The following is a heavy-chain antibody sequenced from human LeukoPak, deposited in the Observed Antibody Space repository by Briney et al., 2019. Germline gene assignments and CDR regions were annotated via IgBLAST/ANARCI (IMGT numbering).Heavy chain of an antibody. CDR2: IRYDGSNK. CDR1: GFTFSSYG. J-gene: IGHJ4*02. Sequence: PGGSLRLSCAASGFTFSSYGMHWVRQAPGKGLEWVAFIRYDGSNKYYADSVKGRFTISRDNSKNTLYLQMNSLRAEDTAVYYCAKGQRWLQGIVGAWYFDYWGQGTLVTVSS. CDR3: AKGQRWLQGIVGAWYFDY. V-gene: IGHV3-30*02. D-gene: IGHD5-24*01.